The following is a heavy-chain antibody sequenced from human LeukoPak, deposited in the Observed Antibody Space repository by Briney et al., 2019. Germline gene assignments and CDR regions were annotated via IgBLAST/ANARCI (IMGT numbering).Heavy chain of an antibody. CDR2: IYTSGST. D-gene: IGHD2/OR15-2a*01. V-gene: IGHV4-61*02. J-gene: IGHJ4*02. CDR3: ARALRPLLLDY. CDR1: GGSISSGSYY. Sequence: SQTLSLTCTVSGGSISSGSYYWSWIRQPAGKGLEWIGRIYTSGSTNYNPSLKSRVTISVDRSKNQFSLKLSPVTAADTAVYYCARALRPLLLDYWGQGTLVTVSS.